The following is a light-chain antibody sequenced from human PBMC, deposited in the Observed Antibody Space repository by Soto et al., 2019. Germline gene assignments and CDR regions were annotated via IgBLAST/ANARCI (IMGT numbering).Light chain of an antibody. CDR1: RSNIGSAI. Sequence: QSVLTQPPSLSGTPGQTVTISCIGSRSNIGSAIVHWYQQLPGTAPKHLIYMNNQRPSVVPDRFSGSKSGTSASLVITGLRPEDEADYYCVAWDDNLSSRVFGGGTKLTVL. J-gene: IGLJ3*02. CDR3: VAWDDNLSSRV. V-gene: IGLV1-47*01. CDR2: MNN.